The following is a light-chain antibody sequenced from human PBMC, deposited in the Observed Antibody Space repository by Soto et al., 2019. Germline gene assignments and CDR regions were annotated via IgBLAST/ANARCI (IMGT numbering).Light chain of an antibody. V-gene: IGLV2-14*01. J-gene: IGLJ2*01. Sequence: QSALTQPASVSGSPGQSITISCTGTSSDVGGYNYVSWYQQHPGKAPKLMIYEVNNRPSGVSNRFSGSKSGNTASLTISGLQAEDEADYYCNSYTSSSTRVFGGGTKPTVL. CDR2: EVN. CDR1: SSDVGGYNY. CDR3: NSYTSSSTRV.